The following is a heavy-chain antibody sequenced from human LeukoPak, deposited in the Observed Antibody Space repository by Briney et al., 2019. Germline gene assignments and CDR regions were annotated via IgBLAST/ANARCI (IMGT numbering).Heavy chain of an antibody. CDR2: ISGSGGST. Sequence: GGSLRLSCAASGFTFSSYAMNWVRQAPGKGLEWVSGISGSGGSTYNADSVKGRFTISRDNSKNTLYLQMNSLRAEDTAVYYCASALFSFEVGAGAFDIWGQGTMVTVSS. D-gene: IGHD1-26*01. CDR3: ASALFSFEVGAGAFDI. V-gene: IGHV3-23*01. CDR1: GFTFSSYA. J-gene: IGHJ3*02.